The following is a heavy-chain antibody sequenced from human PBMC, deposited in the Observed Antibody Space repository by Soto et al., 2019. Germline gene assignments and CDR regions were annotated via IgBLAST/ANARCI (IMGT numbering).Heavy chain of an antibody. Sequence: APVKVSCKASGCTFTSYYMDSLRQAPGKGLEWMGIINPSGGSTSYAQKFQGRVTMTRDTSTSTVYMELSSLRSEDTAVYYCARGGEDIVLVPADYGLDVWGQGTTVTVSS. CDR2: INPSGGST. CDR3: ARGGEDIVLVPADYGLDV. D-gene: IGHD2-2*01. J-gene: IGHJ6*02. CDR1: GCTFTSYY. V-gene: IGHV1-46*01.